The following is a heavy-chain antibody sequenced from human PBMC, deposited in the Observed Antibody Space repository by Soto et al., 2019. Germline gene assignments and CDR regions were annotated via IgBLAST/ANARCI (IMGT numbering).Heavy chain of an antibody. CDR3: ANLAGGGTVYCGGGCCDSSGYPDY. Sequence: GGPLSLSCKASGYTFSSYAMSWVRKTPGKGLEWVSAISGSGGSPYYADSVKGRVTISRDNSKNTLQLQMNSLRAEVTAVYYCANLAGGGTVYCGGGCCDSSGYPDYWGQGTLVTVSS. V-gene: IGHV3-23*01. D-gene: IGHD3-22*01. J-gene: IGHJ4*02. CDR2: ISGSGGSP. CDR1: GYTFSSYA.